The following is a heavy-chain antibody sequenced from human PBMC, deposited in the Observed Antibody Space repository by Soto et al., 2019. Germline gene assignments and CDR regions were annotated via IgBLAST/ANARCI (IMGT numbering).Heavy chain of an antibody. Sequence: GGSLRLSCAASGFTFDDYAMHWVRQAPGKGLEWVSGISWNSGSIGYADSVKGRFTISRDNAKNSLYLQMNSLRAEDTALYYCAKDMSLSTSAAGTAFDIWGQGTMVTVSS. V-gene: IGHV3-9*01. D-gene: IGHD6-13*01. CDR1: GFTFDDYA. CDR3: AKDMSLSTSAAGTAFDI. J-gene: IGHJ3*02. CDR2: ISWNSGSI.